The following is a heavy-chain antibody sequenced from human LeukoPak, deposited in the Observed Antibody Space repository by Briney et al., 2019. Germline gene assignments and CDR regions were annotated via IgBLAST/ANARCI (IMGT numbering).Heavy chain of an antibody. J-gene: IGHJ4*02. CDR2: IIYSGST. CDR1: GGSMSAHY. D-gene: IGHD3-22*01. Sequence: SETLSLTCTVSGGSMSAHYWSWIRQPPGKGLGWMGYIIYSGSTNYNPSLKSRVTISVDTSKNQFSLKLSSVTAADTAVYYCARTIPQRNYYDSSGYSDYWGQGTLVTVSS. CDR3: ARTIPQRNYYDSSGYSDY. V-gene: IGHV4-59*11.